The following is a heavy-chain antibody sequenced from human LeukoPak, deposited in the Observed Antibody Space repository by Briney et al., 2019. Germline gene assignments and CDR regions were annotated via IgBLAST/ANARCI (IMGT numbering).Heavy chain of an antibody. Sequence: SVKVSCKASGGTFSSYAISWVRQTPGQGFEWMGGVIPIFGTANYAQKFQGRVTITADESTSTAYMELSSLRSEDTAVYYCARESGSSPPFHGSYYYYMDVWGKGTTVTVSS. CDR1: GGTFSSYA. V-gene: IGHV1-69*13. D-gene: IGHD6-6*01. CDR2: VIPIFGTA. J-gene: IGHJ6*03. CDR3: ARESGSSPPFHGSYYYYMDV.